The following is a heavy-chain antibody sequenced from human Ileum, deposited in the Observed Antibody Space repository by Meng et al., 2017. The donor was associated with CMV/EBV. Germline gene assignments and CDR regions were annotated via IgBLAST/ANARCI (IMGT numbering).Heavy chain of an antibody. CDR2: IYYNGIT. CDR3: AKYSGPSRWFDP. V-gene: IGHV4-30-4*01. Sequence: QVLLQESGPGLLKPSNHLSLPCTVSGASITNDDYYWSWIRQPPGKGLEWIGYIYYNGITYYNPSLKSRIAILVDTSKSQFSLIVSSVTAADTAVYYCAKYSGPSRWFDPWGQGTLVTVSS. CDR1: GASITNDDYY. D-gene: IGHD5-12*01. J-gene: IGHJ5*02.